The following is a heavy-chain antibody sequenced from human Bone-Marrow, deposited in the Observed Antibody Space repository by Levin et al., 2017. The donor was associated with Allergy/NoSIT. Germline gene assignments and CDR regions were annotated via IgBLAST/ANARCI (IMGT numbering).Heavy chain of an antibody. V-gene: IGHV3-23*01. CDR3: ARQIRSGMYFFDY. CDR2: ISSNTYSA. J-gene: IGHJ4*02. Sequence: GGSLRLSCAASGFTFGSYAMSWVRQAPGRGLEWVSTISSNTYSAYYADSVKGRFIISRDNSNNMLYVQLNSLTADDTALYYCARQIRSGMYFFDYWGQGILVTVST. CDR1: GFTFGSYA. D-gene: IGHD1-1*01.